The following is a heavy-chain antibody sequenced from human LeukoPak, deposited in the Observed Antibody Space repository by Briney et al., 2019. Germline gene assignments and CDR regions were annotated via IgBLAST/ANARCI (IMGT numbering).Heavy chain of an antibody. J-gene: IGHJ4*02. CDR3: ARQGQLHRLDFDY. CDR1: GGSISSYY. CDR2: IYYSGST. V-gene: IGHV4-59*08. Sequence: SETLSLTCTVSGGSISSYYWSWIRQPPGKGLEWIGYIYYSGSTNYNPSLKSRVTISVDTSKNQFSLKLSSVTAADTAVYYCARQGQLHRLDFDYWGQGTLVTVSS. D-gene: IGHD2-2*01.